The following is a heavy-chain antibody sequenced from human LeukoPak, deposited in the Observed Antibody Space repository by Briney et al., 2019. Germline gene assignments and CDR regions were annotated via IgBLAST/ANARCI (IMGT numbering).Heavy chain of an antibody. CDR1: GFTFSSFG. D-gene: IGHD3-9*01. V-gene: IGHV3-33*01. J-gene: IGHJ4*02. CDR2: IWYDGTNK. Sequence: GGSLRLSCAASGFTFSSFGMHWVRQAPGKGLEWVAVIWYDGTNKYYADSVKGRFTTSRDNSKNTLYLQMNSLRAEDTAVYYCTTDIPKTNYDILTGRPHFDYWGQGTLVTVSS. CDR3: TTDIPKTNYDILTGRPHFDY.